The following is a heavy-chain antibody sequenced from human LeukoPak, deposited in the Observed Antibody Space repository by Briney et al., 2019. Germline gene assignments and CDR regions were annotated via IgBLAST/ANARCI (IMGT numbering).Heavy chain of an antibody. CDR2: IRYDGSNK. CDR1: GFIFNSYG. V-gene: IGHV3-30*02. CDR3: ARGAYCSGGSCYFPYFDY. D-gene: IGHD2-15*01. J-gene: IGHJ4*02. Sequence: GGSLRLSCEASGFIFNSYGMHWVRQAPGKGLEWVAFIRYDGSNKYYADAVKGRFTISRDNSKNTLDLQMNSLRAEDTAVYYCARGAYCSGGSCYFPYFDYWGQGTLVTVSS.